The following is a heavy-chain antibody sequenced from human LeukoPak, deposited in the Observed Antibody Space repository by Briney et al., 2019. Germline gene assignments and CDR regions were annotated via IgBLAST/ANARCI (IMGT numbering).Heavy chain of an antibody. CDR1: GGSISSFY. D-gene: IGHD6-19*01. CDR2: IYYSGST. V-gene: IGHV4-59*01. J-gene: IGHJ3*02. Sequence: SETLSLTCTVSGGSISSFYWSWIRQPPGKGLEWIGYIYYSGSTNYNPSLKSRVTISVDTSKNQFSLKLSSVTAADTAVYYCAALGLAAFDIWGQGTMVTVSS. CDR3: AALGLAAFDI.